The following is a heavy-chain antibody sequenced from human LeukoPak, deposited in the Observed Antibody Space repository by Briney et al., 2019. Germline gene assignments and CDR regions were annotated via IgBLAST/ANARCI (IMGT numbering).Heavy chain of an antibody. CDR3: ARGLDGYNSYYFDY. D-gene: IGHD5-24*01. Sequence: SETLSLTCTVSGGSISSYYWSWIRQPPGKGLEWFGYIYYSGSTNYNPSLKSRVTISVDTSKNQFSLKLSSVTAADTAVYYCARGLDGYNSYYFDYWGQGTLVTVSS. V-gene: IGHV4-59*01. J-gene: IGHJ4*02. CDR2: IYYSGST. CDR1: GGSISSYY.